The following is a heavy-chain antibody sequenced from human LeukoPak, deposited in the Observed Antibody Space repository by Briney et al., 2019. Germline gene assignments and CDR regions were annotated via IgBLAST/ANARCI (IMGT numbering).Heavy chain of an antibody. J-gene: IGHJ4*02. CDR2: ISSNGGST. D-gene: IGHD5-18*01. Sequence: AGGSLRLSCAASGFTFSSYAMHWVRQAPGKGLEYVSAISSNGGSTYYANSVKGRFTISRDNSKNTLYFQMGSLRAEDMAVYYCARGIKVDTFYYFDYWGQGTLVTVSS. CDR3: ARGIKVDTFYYFDY. V-gene: IGHV3-64*01. CDR1: GFTFSSYA.